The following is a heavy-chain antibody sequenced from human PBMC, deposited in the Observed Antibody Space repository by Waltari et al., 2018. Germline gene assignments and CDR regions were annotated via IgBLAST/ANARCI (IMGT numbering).Heavy chain of an antibody. V-gene: IGHV4-39*01. CDR1: GGSISSSSYY. J-gene: IGHJ4*02. CDR2: IYYSGST. CDR3: ARHRYGSGSPGY. Sequence: QLQLPESGPGLVKPSETLSLTCTVSGGSISSSSYYWGWIRQPPGKGLELIGSIYYSGSTYYNPSLKSRVTISVDTSKNQFSLKLSSVTAADTAVYYCARHRYGSGSPGYWGQGTLVTVSS. D-gene: IGHD3-10*01.